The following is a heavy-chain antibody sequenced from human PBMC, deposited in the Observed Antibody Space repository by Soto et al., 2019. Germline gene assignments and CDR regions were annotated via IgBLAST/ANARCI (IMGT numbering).Heavy chain of an antibody. CDR1: GGSISDSNYY. J-gene: IGHJ4*02. CDR2: INYSGST. CDR3: ERKWHGSTRRQLDS. V-gene: IGHV4-39*01. Sequence: PSETLPVTCTVSGGSISDSNYYWGWIHRPPGKGLECIGSINYSGSTYYNPSLKSRVTISVDTSKNQFSLQVSSVTAADTAIYYCERKWHGSTRRQLDSWGQGTLVTVSS. D-gene: IGHD5-12*01.